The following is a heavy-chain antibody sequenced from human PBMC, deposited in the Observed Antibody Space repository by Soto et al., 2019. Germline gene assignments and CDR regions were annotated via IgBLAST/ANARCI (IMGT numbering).Heavy chain of an antibody. Sequence: PGGSLRLSCAASRFTVSSHYMSWVRQTPGKGLEWVSILYASDSTFYADSVEGRFTISRDNSKNTVYLQLNSLRAEDTAVYYCATTVTRLIAFDVCGQGTMVTVSS. CDR2: LYASDST. CDR3: ATTVTRLIAFDV. CDR1: RFTVSSHY. D-gene: IGHD4-17*01. V-gene: IGHV3-53*01. J-gene: IGHJ3*01.